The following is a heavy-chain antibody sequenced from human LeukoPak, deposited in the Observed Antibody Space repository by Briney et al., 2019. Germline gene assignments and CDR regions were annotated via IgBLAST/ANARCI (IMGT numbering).Heavy chain of an antibody. J-gene: IGHJ4*02. CDR3: AKAYSYGYDY. D-gene: IGHD5-18*01. CDR1: GSTFSSYG. V-gene: IGHV3-30*02. Sequence: GGSLRLSCVASGSTFSSYGMDWVHQAPGKGLEWVAFIWYDGSNKYYADSVKGRFTISRENSKNTLSLQMSSLRPDDTAVYYCAKAYSYGYDYWGQGTLVTVSS. CDR2: IWYDGSNK.